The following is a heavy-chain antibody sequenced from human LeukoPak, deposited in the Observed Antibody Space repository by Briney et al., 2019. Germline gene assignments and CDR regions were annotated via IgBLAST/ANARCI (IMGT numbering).Heavy chain of an antibody. Sequence: GGSLRLTCAASGFSVSSNYLSWVRQAPGKGLEWVSSISSSSNYIYYADSVKGRFTISRDNAKNSLYLQMNSLRAEDTAVYYCARDPSSGWYLKGWFDPWGQGTLVTVSS. CDR1: GFSVSSNY. CDR2: ISSSSNYI. D-gene: IGHD6-19*01. V-gene: IGHV3-21*01. J-gene: IGHJ5*02. CDR3: ARDPSSGWYLKGWFDP.